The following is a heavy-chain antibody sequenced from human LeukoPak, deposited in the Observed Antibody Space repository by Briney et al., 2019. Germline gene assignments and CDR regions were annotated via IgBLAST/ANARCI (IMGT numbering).Heavy chain of an antibody. J-gene: IGHJ4*02. CDR1: GYTFTSYY. V-gene: IGHV1-46*01. CDR3: ARVYCSSTSCYQLDY. D-gene: IGHD2-2*01. CDR2: INPSGGST. Sequence: ASVTVSCKASGYTFTSYYMHWVRQAPGQGLEWMGIINPSGGSTSYAQKFQGRVTMTRDTSTSTVYMELSSLRSEDTAVYYCARVYCSSTSCYQLDYWGQGTLVTVSS.